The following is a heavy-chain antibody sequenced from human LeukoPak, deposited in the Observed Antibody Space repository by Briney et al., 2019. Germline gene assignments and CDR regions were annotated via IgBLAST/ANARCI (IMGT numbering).Heavy chain of an antibody. CDR3: ARHGSVRSPLGP. V-gene: IGHV4-4*09. Sequence: PSETLFLTCTVSGGSMSSYYWSWIRQPPGKGLEWIGYIYATGSTNCNPSLKSRVTIPVDTSKNQSSLNLRSVTAADTAVYYCARHGSVRSPLGPWGQGTLVTVSS. CDR1: GGSMSSYY. J-gene: IGHJ5*02. D-gene: IGHD3-10*01. CDR2: IYATGST.